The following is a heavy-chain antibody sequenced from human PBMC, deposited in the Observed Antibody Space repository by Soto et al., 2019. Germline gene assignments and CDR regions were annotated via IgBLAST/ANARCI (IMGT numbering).Heavy chain of an antibody. CDR3: GVGNYYYGMDV. CDR2: INHSGST. CDR1: GGSFSGYY. D-gene: IGHD3-10*01. V-gene: IGHV4-34*01. Sequence: SETLSLTCAVYGGSFSGYYWSWIRQPPGKGLKRIGEINHSGSTNYKPSLKSRVTISVDTSKNQFSLKLSSVTAADTAVYYCGVGNYYYGMDVWGQGTTVTVSS. J-gene: IGHJ6*02.